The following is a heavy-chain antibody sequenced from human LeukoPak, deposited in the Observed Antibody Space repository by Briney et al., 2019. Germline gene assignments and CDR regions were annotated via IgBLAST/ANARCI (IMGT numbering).Heavy chain of an antibody. CDR1: GFTFSNAW. D-gene: IGHD6-19*01. J-gene: IGHJ4*02. CDR2: IWYDGSKK. Sequence: GGSLRLSCAASGFTFSNAWMSWVRQAPGKGLDWVAVIWYDGSKKYYADSVKGRFTISRDNSRSTLYLQMNSLRVEDTSVYYCARELRIAVAGYFDYWGQGTLVTVSS. CDR3: ARELRIAVAGYFDY. V-gene: IGHV3-33*08.